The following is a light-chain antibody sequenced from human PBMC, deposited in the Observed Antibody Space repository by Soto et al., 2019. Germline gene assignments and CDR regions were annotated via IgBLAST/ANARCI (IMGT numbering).Light chain of an antibody. CDR1: SSNIGAGYA. CDR2: GNN. Sequence: QSVLTQPPSVSGAPGQTVTISCTGSSSNIGAGYAVHWYQQLPGTAPRLLIYGNNNRPSGVADRFSGSMSVTSASLALTGLRSEDEADYDGQSYDSSLRGVVFGGGTQLTVL. V-gene: IGLV1-40*01. CDR3: QSYDSSLRGVV. J-gene: IGLJ7*01.